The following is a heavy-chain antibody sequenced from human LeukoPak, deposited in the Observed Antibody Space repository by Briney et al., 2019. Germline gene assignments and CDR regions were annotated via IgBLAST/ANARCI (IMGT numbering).Heavy chain of an antibody. J-gene: IGHJ4*02. V-gene: IGHV3-7*03. CDR2: IKQDGSEK. CDR1: GFTFSSYW. Sequence: GGSLRLSCAASGFTFSSYWMSWVRQAPGKGLEWVANIKQDGSEKYYVDSVKGRFTISRDKSTNSLYLQMNSLRVEDTAIYYCAKSVVNSGTYIPFDSWGQGTLVTVSS. CDR3: AKSVVNSGTYIPFDS. D-gene: IGHD1-26*01.